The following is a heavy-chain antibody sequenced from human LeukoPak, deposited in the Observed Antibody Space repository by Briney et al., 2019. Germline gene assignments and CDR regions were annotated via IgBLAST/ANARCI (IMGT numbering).Heavy chain of an antibody. J-gene: IGHJ5*02. CDR1: GFTFSSYG. Sequence: GGSLRLSCAASGFTFSSYGMHWVRQAPGKGLEWVAVISYDGSNKYYADSVKGRFTISRDNSKNTLYLQMNSLRAEDTAVYYCAKDGDILTDLPSNWFDPWGQGTLVTVSS. D-gene: IGHD3-9*01. CDR2: ISYDGSNK. V-gene: IGHV3-30*18. CDR3: AKDGDILTDLPSNWFDP.